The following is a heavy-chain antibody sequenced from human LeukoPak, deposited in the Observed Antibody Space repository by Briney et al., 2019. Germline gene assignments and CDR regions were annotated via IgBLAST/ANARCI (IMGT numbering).Heavy chain of an antibody. CDR3: ATGREGPSLDH. V-gene: IGHV3-66*01. J-gene: IGHJ4*02. D-gene: IGHD1-26*01. CDR1: GFTVSSNY. CDR2: VYSGGDT. Sequence: GGSLRLSCAASGFTVSSNYMSWVRQAPGKGLEWVSVVYSGGDTFYADSVKGRFTISRDNSKHTLYLQMHSLRAEDTAVYYCATGREGPSLDHWGQGTLVTVSS.